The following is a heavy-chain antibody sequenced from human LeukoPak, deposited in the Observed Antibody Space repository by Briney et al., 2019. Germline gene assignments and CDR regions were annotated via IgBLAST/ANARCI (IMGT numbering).Heavy chain of an antibody. V-gene: IGHV4-59*08. D-gene: IGHD3-9*01. CDR3: ARHRWDILTV. Sequence: SETLSLTCTISGGSISSYYWSWIRQPPGKGLEWIGYIYYSGSTNYNPSLKSRVTISVDTSKNQFSLKLSSVTAADTAVYYCARHRWDILTVWGQGTTVTVSS. CDR1: GGSISSYY. CDR2: IYYSGST. J-gene: IGHJ6*02.